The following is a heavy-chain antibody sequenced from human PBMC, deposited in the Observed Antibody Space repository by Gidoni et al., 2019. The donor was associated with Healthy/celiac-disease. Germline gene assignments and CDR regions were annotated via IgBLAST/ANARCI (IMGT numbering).Heavy chain of an antibody. V-gene: IGHV4-30-2*01. CDR2: IYHSGST. J-gene: IGHJ6*03. D-gene: IGHD5-12*01. Sequence: QLQLQESGSGLVKPSQTLSLTCAVSGGSIRRGGYSWRWIRQPPGKGLEWIGYIYHSGSTYYNPSLKSRVTISVDRSKNQFSLKLSSVTAADTAVYYCASRYSGYDWGYYYYYMDVWGKGTTVTVSS. CDR1: GGSIRRGGYS. CDR3: ASRYSGYDWGYYYYYMDV.